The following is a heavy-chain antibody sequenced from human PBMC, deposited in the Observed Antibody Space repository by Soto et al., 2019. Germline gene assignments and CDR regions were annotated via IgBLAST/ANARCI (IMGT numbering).Heavy chain of an antibody. D-gene: IGHD3-3*01. V-gene: IGHV4-34*01. CDR3: ARGSPWSGYRHYYYYMDV. CDR2: INHSGST. CDR1: GGSFSGYY. J-gene: IGHJ6*03. Sequence: QVQLQQWGAGLLKPSETLSLTCAVYGGSFSGYYWSWIRQPPGKGLEWIGEINHSGSTNYNPSLKSRVTISVDTSKNQSSLKLSSVTAADTAVYYCARGSPWSGYRHYYYYMDVWGKGTTVTVSS.